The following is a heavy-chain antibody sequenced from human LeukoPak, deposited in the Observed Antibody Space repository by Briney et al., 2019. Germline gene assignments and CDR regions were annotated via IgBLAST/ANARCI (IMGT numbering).Heavy chain of an antibody. V-gene: IGHV4-39*01. D-gene: IGHD3-9*01. J-gene: IGHJ4*02. CDR3: ARHVTYYDVLARVYHYPGYYFDY. Sequence: PSETLSLTCTVSGGSISSSDYYWGWIRQSPGRGLEWIGSIYYTEKTYHNPSLKSRVTISVDTSKEQFSLKVYSLTAADTAVYYCARHVTYYDVLARVYHYPGYYFDYWGQGALVTVSS. CDR1: GGSISSSDYY. CDR2: IYYTEKT.